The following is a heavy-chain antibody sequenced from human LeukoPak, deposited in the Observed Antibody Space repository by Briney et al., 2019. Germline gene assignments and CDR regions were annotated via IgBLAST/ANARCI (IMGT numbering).Heavy chain of an antibody. V-gene: IGHV3-23*01. D-gene: IGHD1-14*01. Sequence: GGSLRLSCAAPGFTFSTYAMSWVRQAPGKGLEWVSAIRPTGTNTYYASSVKGRFTISRDNSKNTAYLQTSSLRAEDTAIYYCAKVPFYETSAPLRDLNFWGQGTLVTVSS. CDR3: AKVPFYETSAPLRDLNF. CDR1: GFTFSTYA. J-gene: IGHJ4*02. CDR2: IRPTGTNT.